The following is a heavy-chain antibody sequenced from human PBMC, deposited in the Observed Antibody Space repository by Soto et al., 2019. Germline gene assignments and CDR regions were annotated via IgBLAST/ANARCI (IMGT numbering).Heavy chain of an antibody. D-gene: IGHD3-10*01. CDR2: IYYSGTT. CDR1: GDSISNYNYY. J-gene: IGHJ4*02. V-gene: IGHV4-39*01. CDR3: ARLANLDYFGSGSYSLVH. Sequence: QLQLQESGPGLVKPSETLSLTCTVSGDSISNYNYYWGWIRQAPGKGLEWIASIYYSGTTYYSPSLKSRVTISLDTSKNQFSLRLNSVTAADTAVYYCARLANLDYFGSGSYSLVHWGQGTLVTVSS.